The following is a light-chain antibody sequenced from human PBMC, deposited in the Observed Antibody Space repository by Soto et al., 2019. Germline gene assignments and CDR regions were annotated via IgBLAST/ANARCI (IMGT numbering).Light chain of an antibody. CDR2: GAS. Sequence: EIVLTQSPGTLSLSPGERATLSCRASQSVSSGYLAWYQQKLGQAPRLLIYGASSRATGIPDRFSGSGSGTDFTLTISRLEPEDFAVYYCQQYGSSPPEVTFGGGTKVEIK. V-gene: IGKV3-20*01. CDR1: QSVSSGY. J-gene: IGKJ4*01. CDR3: QQYGSSPPEVT.